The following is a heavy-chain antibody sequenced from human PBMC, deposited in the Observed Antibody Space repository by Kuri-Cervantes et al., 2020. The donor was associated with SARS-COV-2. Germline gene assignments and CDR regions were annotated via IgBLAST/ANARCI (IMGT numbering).Heavy chain of an antibody. CDR2: ISSGSSTI. CDR1: GFTFSTYS. Sequence: GESLKISCTASGFTFSTYSMNWVRQAPGKGLEWVSYISSGSSTIYYADSVKGRFTISRDNARNSLYLQMNSLRAEDTAVYYCARDPHITLIRGAYFDLWGRGTWSPSPQ. CDR3: ARDPHITLIRGAYFDL. V-gene: IGHV3-48*01. J-gene: IGHJ2*01. D-gene: IGHD3-10*01.